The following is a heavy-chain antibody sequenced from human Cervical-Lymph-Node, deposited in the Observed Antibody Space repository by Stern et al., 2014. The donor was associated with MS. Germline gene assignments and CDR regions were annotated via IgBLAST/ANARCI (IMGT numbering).Heavy chain of an antibody. CDR3: ARAGTNAKYYYGLDV. V-gene: IGHV4-30-2*01. J-gene: IGHJ6*02. Sequence: QLQLQESGSGLVKPSQTLSLTCAVSGDSVSSGGYCWSWVRQPPGKGLEWIGCINQSGSTYYNPSLKRRVTISVDRSKNQFSLKLSSVTAADTAVYYCARAGTNAKYYYGLDVWGQGTTVTVSS. CDR1: GDSVSSGGYC. CDR2: INQSGST. D-gene: IGHD1-1*01.